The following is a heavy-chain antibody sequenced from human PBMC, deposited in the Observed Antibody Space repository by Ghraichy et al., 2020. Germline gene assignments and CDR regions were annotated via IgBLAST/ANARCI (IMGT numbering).Heavy chain of an antibody. CDR2: IKQDGSEQ. Sequence: GVLRLSCAASGFTFRSYWMTWVRQAPGKGLEWVANIKQDGSEQYYVDSVKGRFTISRDNSKNSLYLQMNSLRAEDTAVYYCVRYSGTYYAFDIWGQGTMVTVSS. V-gene: IGHV3-7*03. D-gene: IGHD1-26*01. J-gene: IGHJ3*02. CDR3: VRYSGTYYAFDI. CDR1: GFTFRSYW.